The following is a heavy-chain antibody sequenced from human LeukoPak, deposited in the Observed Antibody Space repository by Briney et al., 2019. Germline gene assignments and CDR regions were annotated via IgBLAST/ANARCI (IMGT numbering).Heavy chain of an antibody. J-gene: IGHJ3*02. D-gene: IGHD3-22*01. V-gene: IGHV3-21*01. Sequence: PGGSLRLSCAASGFTFSSYSMNWVRQAPGKGLEWVSSISSSSSYIYYADSVKGRFTISRDNAKNSLYLQMNSLRAEDTAVYYCARERSPNYYDRSGYNRHDAFYIWGQGTMVTASS. CDR1: GFTFSSYS. CDR2: ISSSSSYI. CDR3: ARERSPNYYDRSGYNRHDAFYI.